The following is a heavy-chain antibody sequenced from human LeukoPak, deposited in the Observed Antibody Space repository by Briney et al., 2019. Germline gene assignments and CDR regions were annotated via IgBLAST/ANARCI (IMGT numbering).Heavy chain of an antibody. V-gene: IGHV4-59*01. J-gene: IGHJ4*02. CDR1: GGSISSYY. CDR3: ASFSSGWSKFDY. D-gene: IGHD6-19*01. CDR2: IYYSGST. Sequence: SETLSLTCTVSGGSISSYYWSWIRQPPGKGLEWIGYIYYSGSTNYNPSLKSRVTISVDTSKNQFSLKLSSVTAADTAVYYCASFSSGWSKFDYWGQGTLVTVSS.